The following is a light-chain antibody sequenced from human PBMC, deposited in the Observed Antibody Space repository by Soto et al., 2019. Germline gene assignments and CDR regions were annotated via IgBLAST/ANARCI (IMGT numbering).Light chain of an antibody. V-gene: IGKV1-9*01. CDR3: QQLSHYPYT. CDR1: YDISSS. CDR2: DSS. J-gene: IGKJ2*01. Sequence: DIQLTQSPSFLSASVEDRVTISCRASYDISSSLAWYQQEPGKPPNLLIYDSSTLQTGFPSRFTGSGSERKFTLTISGLQFGDFASYFCQQLSHYPYTFGQGTKVDIK.